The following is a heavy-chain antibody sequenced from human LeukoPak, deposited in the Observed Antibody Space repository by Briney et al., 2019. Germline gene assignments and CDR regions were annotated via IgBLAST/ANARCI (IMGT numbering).Heavy chain of an antibody. D-gene: IGHD2/OR15-2a*01. CDR1: GFTFSSYS. V-gene: IGHV4-59*08. Sequence: GSLRLSCAASGFTFSSYSMSWIRRPPGKGLEWIGYISHSGSTNYSPSLKSRVTISLDTSKNQFSLKLSSVTAADTAVYYCAGHHPRNTVDFWGQGTLVTVSS. CDR2: ISHSGST. CDR3: AGHHPRNTVDF. J-gene: IGHJ4*02.